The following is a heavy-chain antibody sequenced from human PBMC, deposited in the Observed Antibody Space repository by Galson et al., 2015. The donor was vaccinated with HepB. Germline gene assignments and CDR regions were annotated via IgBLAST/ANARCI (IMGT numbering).Heavy chain of an antibody. CDR1: GFSLSNARMG. CDR3: ARMRGYFRAPFDF. D-gene: IGHD1-26*01. CDR2: IFSNDEK. J-gene: IGHJ4*02. V-gene: IGHV2-26*01. Sequence: PALVKPTQTLTLTCTVSGFSLSNARMGVSWIRQPPGKALAWLAHIFSNDEKSYSTSLKSRLTISKDTSRSQVVFTMTNMDPVDTATYYCARMRGYFRAPFDFWGQGTLVTASS.